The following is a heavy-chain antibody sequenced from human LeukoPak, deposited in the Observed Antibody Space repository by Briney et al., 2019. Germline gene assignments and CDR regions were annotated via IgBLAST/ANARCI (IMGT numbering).Heavy chain of an antibody. CDR2: ISGGGGST. Sequence: GGSLTRSSAASGFTFSSYAMSWLRQAPGQELEWVSTISGGGGSTYYADSVKGSITISRDNSKNTLYLQMHSLRAEDTAVYYCAKAGNQWLVRFDYWGQGTLVTVSS. V-gene: IGHV3-23*01. CDR3: AKAGNQWLVRFDY. D-gene: IGHD6-19*01. CDR1: GFTFSSYA. J-gene: IGHJ4*02.